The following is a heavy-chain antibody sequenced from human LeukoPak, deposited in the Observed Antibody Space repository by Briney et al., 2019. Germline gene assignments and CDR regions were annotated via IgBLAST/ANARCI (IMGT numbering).Heavy chain of an antibody. D-gene: IGHD3-3*01. Sequence: PGGSLRLSSAASGFTFDDYTMHWVRQAPGKGLEWVSLISWDGGSTYYADSVKGRFTISRDNIKNSLYLQMNSLRTEDTALYFCAKDTAPYDFWSRRDYWGQGTLVTVSS. CDR1: GFTFDDYT. J-gene: IGHJ4*02. CDR2: ISWDGGST. V-gene: IGHV3-43*01. CDR3: AKDTAPYDFWSRRDY.